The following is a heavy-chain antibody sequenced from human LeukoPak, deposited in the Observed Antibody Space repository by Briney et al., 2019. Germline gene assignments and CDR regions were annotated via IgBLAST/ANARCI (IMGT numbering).Heavy chain of an antibody. Sequence: PSETLSLTCTVSGGSISSYYWSWIRQPPGKGLEWIGYIYYSGSTNYNPSLKSRVTISVDTSKNQFSLKLSSVTAADTAVYHCARGPYSSSVRASDIWGQGTMVTVSS. D-gene: IGHD6-6*01. J-gene: IGHJ3*02. CDR1: GGSISSYY. CDR3: ARGPYSSSVRASDI. V-gene: IGHV4-59*01. CDR2: IYYSGST.